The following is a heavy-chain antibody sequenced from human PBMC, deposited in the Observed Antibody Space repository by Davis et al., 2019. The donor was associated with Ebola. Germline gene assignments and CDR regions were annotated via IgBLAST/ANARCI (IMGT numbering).Heavy chain of an antibody. CDR1: GYTFTNYA. D-gene: IGHD3-22*01. CDR2: INTNTGNP. CDR3: AAFSYDSSGYYSPNWFDP. V-gene: IGHV7-4-1*02. Sequence: ASVKVSCKTSGYTFTNYAINWVRQAPGQGLEWMGWINTNTGNPTYAQGFTGRFVFSLDTSVSTAYLQISSLKAEDTAVYYCAAFSYDSSGYYSPNWFDPWGQGTLVTVSS. J-gene: IGHJ5*02.